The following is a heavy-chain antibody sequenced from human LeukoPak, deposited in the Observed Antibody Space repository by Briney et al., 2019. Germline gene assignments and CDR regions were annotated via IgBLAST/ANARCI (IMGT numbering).Heavy chain of an antibody. CDR3: TRDEAGREMPTGP. CDR1: GFTFSNYA. D-gene: IGHD5-24*01. J-gene: IGHJ5*02. Sequence: GGYLRLSCAASGFTFSNYAMHWVRQAPGKGLEWVAVIPYDGTNEYYADSVKGRFTISRDNSKNTLYLQMNSLRAEDTAVYYCTRDEAGREMPTGPWGQGTLVTVSS. V-gene: IGHV3-30-3*01. CDR2: IPYDGTNE.